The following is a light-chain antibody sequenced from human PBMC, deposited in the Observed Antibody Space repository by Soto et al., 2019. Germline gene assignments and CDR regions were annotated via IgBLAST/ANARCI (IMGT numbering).Light chain of an antibody. CDR3: QSYDSSLSGVV. J-gene: IGLJ2*01. CDR2: GNS. Sequence: QSVLTQPPSVAGAPGQRVTISCTGSSSNIGAGYDVHWYQQLPGTAPKLLIYGNSNRPSGVPDRFYGSKSGTSASLAITGLQAEDDADYDCQSYDSSLSGVVFGGGTKLNVL. V-gene: IGLV1-40*01. CDR1: SSNIGAGYD.